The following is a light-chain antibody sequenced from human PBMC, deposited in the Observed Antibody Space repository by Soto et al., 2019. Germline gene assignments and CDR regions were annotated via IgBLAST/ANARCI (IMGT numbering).Light chain of an antibody. CDR2: AAS. J-gene: IGKJ4*01. V-gene: IGKV1-9*01. CDR1: QGISSF. Sequence: IQLTQSPSSLSASVGDRVIITCRASQGISSFLAWYQLKPGKAPKLLIYAASTLQSGVPSRFSGSGSGTEFTLTISSLQPEDFATYSCQQLNSYPLTFGGGTKVDIK. CDR3: QQLNSYPLT.